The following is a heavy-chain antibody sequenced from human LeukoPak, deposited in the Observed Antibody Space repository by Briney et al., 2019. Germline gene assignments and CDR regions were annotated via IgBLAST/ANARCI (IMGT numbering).Heavy chain of an antibody. V-gene: IGHV4-59*08. CDR2: ISYSGYT. CDR3: ARHDYSNPRLDY. Sequence: SETLSLTCTVSDGSISNYYWGWIRQPPGKGLEWIGYISYSGYTNYNPSLKSRVTMSVDTSKNKFSLRLSSVTAADTAVHYCARHDYSNPRLDYWGQGTLVTVSS. J-gene: IGHJ4*02. D-gene: IGHD4-11*01. CDR1: DGSISNYY.